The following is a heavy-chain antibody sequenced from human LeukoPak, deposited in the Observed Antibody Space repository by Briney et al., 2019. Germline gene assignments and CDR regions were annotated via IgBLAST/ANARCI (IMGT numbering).Heavy chain of an antibody. CDR3: TKEGYYGDFHLDY. D-gene: IGHD4-17*01. Sequence: GGSLRLSCAASGFTFSSYAMSWVRQAPGKGLEWVSAISGSGGSTYYADSVKGRFTIPRDNSKNTLYLQMNSLRAEDTAVYYCTKEGYYGDFHLDYWGQGTLVTVSS. CDR1: GFTFSSYA. CDR2: ISGSGGST. V-gene: IGHV3-23*01. J-gene: IGHJ4*02.